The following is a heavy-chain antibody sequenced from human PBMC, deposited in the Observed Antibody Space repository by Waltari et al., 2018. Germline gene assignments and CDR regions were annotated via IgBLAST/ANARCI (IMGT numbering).Heavy chain of an antibody. D-gene: IGHD3-3*01. CDR1: GYTFANYW. V-gene: IGHV5-51*01. Sequence: EVQLVQSGAEVKKPGESLKISCKGSGYTFANYWIAWVRQMPGKGLEWMGIVYPGDSDARYSPSFQGQVTISADKSISTAYLQWSSLKASDTAMYYCARLDPTIYDLNWFDPWGQGTLVTVSS. CDR2: VYPGDSDA. J-gene: IGHJ5*02. CDR3: ARLDPTIYDLNWFDP.